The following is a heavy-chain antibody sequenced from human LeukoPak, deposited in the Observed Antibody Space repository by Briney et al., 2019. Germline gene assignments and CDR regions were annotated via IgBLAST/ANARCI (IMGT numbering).Heavy chain of an antibody. CDR3: ARDQVGDILTGTYYFDY. Sequence: PGRSLRLSCAASGFTFSSYGMHWVRQAPGKGLEWVAVIWYDGSNKYYAGSVKGRFTISRDNSKNTLYLQMNSLRAEDTAVYYCARDQVGDILTGTYYFDYWGQGTLVTVSS. J-gene: IGHJ4*02. CDR1: GFTFSSYG. V-gene: IGHV3-33*01. CDR2: IWYDGSNK. D-gene: IGHD3-9*01.